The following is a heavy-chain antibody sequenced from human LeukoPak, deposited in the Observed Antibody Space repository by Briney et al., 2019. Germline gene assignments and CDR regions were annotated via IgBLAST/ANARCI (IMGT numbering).Heavy chain of an antibody. J-gene: IGHJ4*02. D-gene: IGHD3-16*01. V-gene: IGHV1-2*02. CDR1: GYTFTGYY. CDR2: ISPNSGDT. CDR3: ARDGGLDY. Sequence: ASVKVSCKASGYTFTGYYLHWVRQAPGQGLEWMGWISPNSGDTKYAQKFQGRVTMTRDTSISTAYMELTRLRSDDTAVYYCARDGGLDYWGQGTLVTVSS.